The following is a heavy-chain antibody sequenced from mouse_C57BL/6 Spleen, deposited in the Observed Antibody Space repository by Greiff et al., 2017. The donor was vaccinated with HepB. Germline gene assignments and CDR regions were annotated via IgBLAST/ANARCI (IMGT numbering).Heavy chain of an antibody. CDR1: GYTFTSYW. CDR2: IHPNSGST. V-gene: IGHV1-64*01. Sequence: QVQLQQSGAELVKPGASVKLSCKASGYTFTSYWMHWVKQRPGQGLEWIGMIHPNSGSTNYNEKFKSKATLTVDKSSSTAYMQLSSLTSEDSAVYYCARPLTGLFFDYWGQGTTLTVSS. CDR3: ARPLTGLFFDY. D-gene: IGHD4-1*01. J-gene: IGHJ2*01.